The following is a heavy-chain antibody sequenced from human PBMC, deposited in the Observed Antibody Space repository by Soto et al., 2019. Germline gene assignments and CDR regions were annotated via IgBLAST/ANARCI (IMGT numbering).Heavy chain of an antibody. CDR2: LGAARDP. V-gene: IGHV3-13*05. D-gene: IGHD1-26*01. J-gene: IGHJ6*02. CDR3: ARAYLGRRPRGADYYYAMDD. Sequence: EVQLVESGGGSVQPGESLRLSCAASGFSFRDYDMHWVRQRKGKGLEWVSALGAARDPYYVGSVKGRFSVSRDNAQNSLFLQKNNLIVDDTAVYFCARAYLGRRPRGADYYYAMDDWGRGTTVTVSS. CDR1: GFSFRDYD.